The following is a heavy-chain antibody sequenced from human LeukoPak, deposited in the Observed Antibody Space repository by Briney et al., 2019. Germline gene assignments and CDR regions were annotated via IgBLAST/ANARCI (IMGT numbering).Heavy chain of an antibody. D-gene: IGHD2-15*01. CDR2: ISAYNGNT. Sequence: ASVKVSCKASGYTFTSYGISWVRQAPGQGLEWMGWISAYNGNTNYAQKLQGRVTMTTDTSTSTAYMELRSLRSDDTAVYYCASVGYCSGGSCYSDCYYYGTDVWGQGTTVTVSS. CDR1: GYTFTSYG. CDR3: ASVGYCSGGSCYSDCYYYGTDV. J-gene: IGHJ6*02. V-gene: IGHV1-18*01.